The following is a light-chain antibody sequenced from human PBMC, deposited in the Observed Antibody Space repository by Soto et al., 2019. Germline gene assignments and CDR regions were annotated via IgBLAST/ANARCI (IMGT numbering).Light chain of an antibody. V-gene: IGKV3-15*01. CDR1: QSVSSN. J-gene: IGKJ1*01. Sequence: EIVMTQSPATLSVSPGERATLSCRASQSVSSNLAWYQQKPGQAPRRLIFGASTRAPGIPARFSGSGSGTEFTLTISSLQSEDFAVYYCQQYINWPRTFGQGTKVEIK. CDR2: GAS. CDR3: QQYINWPRT.